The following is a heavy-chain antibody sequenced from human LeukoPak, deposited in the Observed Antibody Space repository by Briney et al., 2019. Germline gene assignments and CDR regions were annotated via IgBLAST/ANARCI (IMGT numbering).Heavy chain of an antibody. Sequence: SVKVSCKTSGYTFTGYDMHWVRQAPGQGLECMGWINPNTGGTNYAQKFQGRVTMTSDTSISTAYMELSSLRSDDTAVYYCARAPMIVVVFPPRLDFWGQGTLVTVSS. CDR1: GYTFTGYD. CDR2: INPNTGGT. D-gene: IGHD3-22*01. J-gene: IGHJ4*02. CDR3: ARAPMIVVVFPPRLDF. V-gene: IGHV1-2*02.